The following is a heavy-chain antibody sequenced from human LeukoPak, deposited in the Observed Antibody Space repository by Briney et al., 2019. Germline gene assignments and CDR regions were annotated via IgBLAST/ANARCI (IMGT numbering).Heavy chain of an antibody. CDR2: ISSSSRYI. J-gene: IGHJ4*02. D-gene: IGHD3-22*01. CDR1: GFTFSSYS. V-gene: IGHV3-21*01. CDR3: ARDLYYYDSSGLY. Sequence: GGSLRLSCAASGFTFSSYSMNWVRQAPGKGLEWVSSISSSSRYIYYADSVKGRFTISRDNAKNSLYLQMNSLRAEDTAVYYCARDLYYYDSSGLYWGRGTLVTVSS.